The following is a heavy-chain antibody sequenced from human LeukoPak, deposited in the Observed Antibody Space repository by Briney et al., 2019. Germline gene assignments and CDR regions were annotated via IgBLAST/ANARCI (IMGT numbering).Heavy chain of an antibody. V-gene: IGHV3-11*01. J-gene: IGHJ6*03. CDR2: ISRSGSTK. CDR3: ARVLGYCSGGNCYSGGLGYMDV. CDR1: GFTFSDYN. D-gene: IGHD2-15*01. Sequence: GGSLRLSCAASGFTFSDYNMRWIRQAPGKGLEWVSSISRSGSTKYYADSVKGRFTISRDNAKNSLFLQMNSLRAEDTAVYYCARVLGYCSGGNCYSGGLGYMDVWGKGTTVTISS.